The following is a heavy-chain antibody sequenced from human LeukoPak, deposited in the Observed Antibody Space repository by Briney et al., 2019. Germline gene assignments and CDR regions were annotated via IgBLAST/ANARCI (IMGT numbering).Heavy chain of an antibody. V-gene: IGHV4-31*03. CDR2: IHYTGGA. Sequence: SETLSLTCSVSGGSISRVDHYWSWVRQFPGKGLELIGYIHYTGGAFYNPSLHSRVTISIDTSKSQFSLELNSVTAADTAVYYCARQSGGSYPLGPFDIWGQGTMVTVSS. D-gene: IGHD1-26*01. CDR3: ARQSGGSYPLGPFDI. CDR1: GGSISRVDHY. J-gene: IGHJ3*02.